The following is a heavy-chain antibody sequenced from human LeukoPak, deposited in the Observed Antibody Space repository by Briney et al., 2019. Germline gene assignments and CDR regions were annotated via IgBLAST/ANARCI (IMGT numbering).Heavy chain of an antibody. D-gene: IGHD2-15*01. CDR1: GFTFSTYD. V-gene: IGHV3-23*01. J-gene: IGHJ5*02. CDR2: ISNSGRGT. Sequence: GGSLRLSCAVSGFTFSTYDMSWVRQAPGKGLKWVSTISNSGRGTYYTDSVKGRFIISRDNSKNTLYLQMNSLRVEDTAVYYCARDSAKYCSGGGCYSGNRYNWFDPWGQGTLVTVSS. CDR3: ARDSAKYCSGGGCYSGNRYNWFDP.